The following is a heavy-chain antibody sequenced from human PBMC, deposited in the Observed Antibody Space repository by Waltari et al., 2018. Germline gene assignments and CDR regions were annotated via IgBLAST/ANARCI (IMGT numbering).Heavy chain of an antibody. J-gene: IGHJ4*02. CDR3: ARVSEWLVRRYYFDY. CDR2: INSDGSST. CDR1: GCPFSSYW. V-gene: IGHV3-74*01. Sequence: EVQLVASGGGCVQPGGSLRLSCAASGCPFSSYWMQWVRQAPGKGLVWVSRINSDGSSTSYADSVKGRFTNSRDNAKNTLYLQMNSLRAEDTAVYYCARVSEWLVRRYYFDYWGQGTLVTVSS. D-gene: IGHD6-19*01.